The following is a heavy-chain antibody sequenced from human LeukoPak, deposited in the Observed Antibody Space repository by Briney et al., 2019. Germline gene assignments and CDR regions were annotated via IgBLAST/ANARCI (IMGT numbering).Heavy chain of an antibody. V-gene: IGHV3-48*03. J-gene: IGHJ4*02. CDR3: ARADAMVWFSPLY. Sequence: PGGSLRLSCAASGFTFSSYEMNWVRQAPGKGLEWVSYISSSGSTIYYADSVKGRFTISRDNAKNSLYLQMNSLRAEDTAVYYCARADAMVWFSPLYWGQGTLVTVSS. CDR2: ISSSGSTI. CDR1: GFTFSSYE. D-gene: IGHD5-18*01.